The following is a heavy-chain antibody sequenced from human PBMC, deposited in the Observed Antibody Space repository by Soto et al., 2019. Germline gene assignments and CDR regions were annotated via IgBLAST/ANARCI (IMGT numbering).Heavy chain of an antibody. Sequence: SETLSLTCTVSGGSINTFYWSWVRQPAGKGLEWIGRIFSSGSTSFNPSLESRVAMSVDTSKNHFSLNLSPVTAADMAVYYCAREGSYSAYNFAHGIQLWSFDFWGQGALVTVSS. D-gene: IGHD5-12*01. J-gene: IGHJ4*02. CDR2: IFSSGST. V-gene: IGHV4-4*07. CDR3: AREGSYSAYNFAHGIQLWSFDF. CDR1: GGSINTFY.